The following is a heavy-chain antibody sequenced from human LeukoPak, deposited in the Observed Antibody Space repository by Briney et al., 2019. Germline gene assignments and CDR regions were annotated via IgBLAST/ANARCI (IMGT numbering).Heavy chain of an antibody. CDR3: ASSTSWLGWWYFDY. V-gene: IGHV3-21*01. CDR2: ISSSSSYI. D-gene: IGHD2-2*01. J-gene: IGHJ4*02. Sequence: PGRSLRLSCAASGFTFSSYSMNWVRRAPGKGLEWVSSISSSSSYIYYADSVKGRFTISRDNAKNSLYLQMNSLRAEDTAVYYCASSTSWLGWWYFDYWGQGTLVTVSS. CDR1: GFTFSSYS.